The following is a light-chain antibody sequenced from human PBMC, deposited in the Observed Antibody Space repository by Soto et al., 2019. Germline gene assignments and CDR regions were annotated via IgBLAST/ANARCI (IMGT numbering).Light chain of an antibody. Sequence: QAVVTQPPSVSGTPGQRVTLFCSGRSSNIGSHYVYWYQQLPGRAPKNLIFKSDQRPSGVPDRFSGSKSGTTASVAISGLGSEDEASYYCSSWDNDLTAWVFGGGTKLTVL. CDR1: SSNIGSHY. CDR2: KSD. V-gene: IGLV1-47*01. CDR3: SSWDNDLTAWV. J-gene: IGLJ3*02.